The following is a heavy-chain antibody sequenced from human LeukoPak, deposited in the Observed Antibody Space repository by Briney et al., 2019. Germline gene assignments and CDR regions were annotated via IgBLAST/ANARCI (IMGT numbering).Heavy chain of an antibody. CDR3: ARGPIAAVAFFDY. CDR2: INAGTGDT. J-gene: IGHJ4*02. CDR1: GYTFTNYA. Sequence: ASVKVSCKASGYTFTNYAVHRVRQAPGQRPEWMGWINAGTGDTRYLQRFQGRVTISRDTSASAVYMELSSLTYEDTAVFYCARGPIAAVAFFDYWGQGTLVSVSA. D-gene: IGHD6-13*01. V-gene: IGHV1-3*01.